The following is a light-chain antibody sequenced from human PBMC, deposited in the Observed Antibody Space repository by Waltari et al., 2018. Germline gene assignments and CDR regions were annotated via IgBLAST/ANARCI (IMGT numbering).Light chain of an antibody. Sequence: DIQMTQSPSSVSASVGDTDTITCRASQSISAWLAWYQQKPGKAPKLLISAAFNLQSGVPSRFSGSRSGTDFSLTISSLQPEDFATYYCQQCNTVPFAFGGGTTVEIK. J-gene: IGKJ4*01. CDR2: AAF. V-gene: IGKV1D-12*01. CDR1: QSISAW. CDR3: QQCNTVPFA.